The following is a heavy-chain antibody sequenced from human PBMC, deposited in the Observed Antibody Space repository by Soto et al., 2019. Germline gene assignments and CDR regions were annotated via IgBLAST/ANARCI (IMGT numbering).Heavy chain of an antibody. CDR1: GGSFSGYY. CDR2: INDRGSI. Sequence: QVQIQQWGAGPLRPLETLSLTCGVSGGSFSGYYWAWIRQSPGKGLEWIGEINDRGSINYNPSLKSGVRVSVDTSKNHYSLNLRSVTAAATAVYYCARESHDILTGPPWVWYFDLWGRGTLVTV. V-gene: IGHV4-34*01. J-gene: IGHJ2*01. D-gene: IGHD3-9*01. CDR3: ARESHDILTGPPWVWYFDL.